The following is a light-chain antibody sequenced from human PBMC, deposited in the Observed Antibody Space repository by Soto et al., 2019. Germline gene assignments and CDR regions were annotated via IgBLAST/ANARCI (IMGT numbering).Light chain of an antibody. CDR1: QSVSSN. CDR3: QQYYKWPPSA. V-gene: IGKV3-15*01. J-gene: IGKJ1*01. CDR2: GTS. Sequence: EIVMTQSPATLSVSPGERATLSCRASQSVSSNLAWYQQKPGQSPRLLIYGTSNRATGIPARFSGSGSGTEFTLTITSLQPEDFAVYYCQQYYKWPPSAFGQGTKVDIK.